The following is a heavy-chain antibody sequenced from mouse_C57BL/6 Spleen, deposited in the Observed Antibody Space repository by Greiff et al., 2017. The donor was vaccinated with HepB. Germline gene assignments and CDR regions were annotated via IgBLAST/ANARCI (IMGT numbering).Heavy chain of an antibody. CDR2: INPNYGTT. D-gene: IGHD1-1*01. Sequence: VQLKESGPELVKPGASVKISCKASGYSFTDYNMNWVKQSTGKSLEWIGVINPNYGTTSYNQKFKGKATLTVDQSSSTAYMQLNSLTSEDSAVYYCACGSYYYGSSYWYFDVWGTGTTVTVSS. CDR3: ACGSYYYGSSYWYFDV. J-gene: IGHJ1*03. CDR1: GYSFTDYN. V-gene: IGHV1-39*01.